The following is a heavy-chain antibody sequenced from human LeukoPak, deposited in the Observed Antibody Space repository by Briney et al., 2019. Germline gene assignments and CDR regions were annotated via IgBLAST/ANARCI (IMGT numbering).Heavy chain of an antibody. CDR3: ARQPRYGDYEGGVGFDY. J-gene: IGHJ4*02. Sequence: SETLSLTCTVSGGSISSYYWSWIRQPPGKGLEWIGYIYYSGSTNYNPSLKSRVTISVDTSKNQFSLKLSSVTAADTAVYYCARQPRYGDYEGGVGFDYWGQGTLATVSS. V-gene: IGHV4-59*08. D-gene: IGHD4-17*01. CDR1: GGSISSYY. CDR2: IYYSGST.